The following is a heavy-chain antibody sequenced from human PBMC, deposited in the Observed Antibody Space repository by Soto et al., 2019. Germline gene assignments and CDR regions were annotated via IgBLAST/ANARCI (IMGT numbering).Heavy chain of an antibody. J-gene: IGHJ3*02. CDR1: GFIFSSYS. D-gene: IGHD2-21*01. CDR3: ARDQFLDAFDI. V-gene: IGHV3-30-3*01. CDR2: ISNDGSNK. Sequence: QVQLVESGGSVVQPGRSLRLSCAASGFIFSSYSMHWVRQAPGKGLEWVAIISNDGSNKYYVDSVKGRFTISRDNSNNTLSLQMNSLRAEDTAVYYCARDQFLDAFDIWGQGTMVTVSS.